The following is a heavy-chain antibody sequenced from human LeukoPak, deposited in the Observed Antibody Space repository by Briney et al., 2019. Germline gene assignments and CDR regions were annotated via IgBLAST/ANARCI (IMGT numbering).Heavy chain of an antibody. J-gene: IGHJ5*02. CDR2: IYYSGST. CDR1: GGSISSYY. V-gene: IGHV4-59*01. Sequence: SETLSLTCTVSGGSISSYYWSWVRQPPGKGLEWIGYIYYSGSTNYNPSLKSRVTISVDTSKNQFSLKLSPVTAADTAVYYCASSVGYDFWSGYFAQFDPWGQGTLVTVSS. CDR3: ASSVGYDFWSGYFAQFDP. D-gene: IGHD3-3*01.